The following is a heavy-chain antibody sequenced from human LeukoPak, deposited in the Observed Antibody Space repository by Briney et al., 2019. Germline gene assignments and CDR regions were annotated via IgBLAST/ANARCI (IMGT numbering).Heavy chain of an antibody. D-gene: IGHD6-13*01. CDR2: INSDGSST. CDR3: AGGTYSSSWGGY. J-gene: IGHJ4*02. Sequence: GGSLRLSCAASGFTFSSYWMHWVRQAPGKGLVWVSRINSDGSSTSYADSVKGRFTISRDNAKNTLYLQMNSLRAEDTAVYYCAGGTYSSSWGGYWGQGTLVTVSS. V-gene: IGHV3-74*01. CDR1: GFTFSSYW.